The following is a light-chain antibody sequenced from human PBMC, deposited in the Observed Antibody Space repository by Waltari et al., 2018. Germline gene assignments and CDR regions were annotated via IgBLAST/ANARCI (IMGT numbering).Light chain of an antibody. V-gene: IGKV4-1*01. CDR1: QSVLYSSNNKNY. Sequence: DIVMTQSADSLAVSLGVRATINFKSSQSVLYSSNNKNYLAWYQQKPGQPPKLLIYWASTRESGVPDRFTGSGSGTDFTLTISSLQAEDVAVYYCQQYYSIPLTFGGGTTVEIK. CDR3: QQYYSIPLT. CDR2: WAS. J-gene: IGKJ4*01.